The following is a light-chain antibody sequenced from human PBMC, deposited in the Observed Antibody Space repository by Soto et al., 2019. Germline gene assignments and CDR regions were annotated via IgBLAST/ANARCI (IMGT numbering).Light chain of an antibody. CDR3: QQSSGTAYS. V-gene: IGKV1-39*01. Sequence: DIQMTQSPSSLSASVGDRITITCRASQSITAYLNWYQQKPGKAPKLLIYAASSFQSGVPSRFSGSGSGTDFTLTISSLQPEDFATYYCQQSSGTAYSFGHGTKRVI. CDR2: AAS. J-gene: IGKJ2*01. CDR1: QSITAY.